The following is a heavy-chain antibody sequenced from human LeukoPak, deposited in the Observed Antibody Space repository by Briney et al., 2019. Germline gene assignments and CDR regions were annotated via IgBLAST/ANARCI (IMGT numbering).Heavy chain of an antibody. D-gene: IGHD3-9*01. J-gene: IGHJ4*02. Sequence: SETLSLTCTVSGGSISSYYWSWIRQPAGKGLEWIGRIYTSGSTNYNPSLKSRVTMSVDTSKNQFSLKLSSVTAADTAVYYCARGGGLPDYDILTGYKSFDYWGQGTLVTVSS. CDR3: ARGGGLPDYDILTGYKSFDY. V-gene: IGHV4-4*07. CDR1: GGSISSYY. CDR2: IYTSGST.